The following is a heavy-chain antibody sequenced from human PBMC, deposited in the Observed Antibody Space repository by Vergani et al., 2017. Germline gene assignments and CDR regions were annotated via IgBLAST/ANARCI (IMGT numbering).Heavy chain of an antibody. D-gene: IGHD4-17*01. CDR3: VSSRLRSFEY. J-gene: IGHJ4*02. CDR2: INPLGGRA. CDR1: GYTYRSYY. Sequence: QVQLVQSGAEVKAPGASVKVSCEASGYTYRSYYVHWVRQAPGQGLEWMGVINPLGGRATYSQKFQGRVSVTGDSSTTGGTSASMVYMDLTSLTPEDTAVYFCVSSRLRSFEYWVQGTLVTVSS. V-gene: IGHV1-46*03.